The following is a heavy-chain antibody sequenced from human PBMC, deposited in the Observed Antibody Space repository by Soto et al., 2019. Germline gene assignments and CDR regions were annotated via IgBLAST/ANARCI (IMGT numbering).Heavy chain of an antibody. J-gene: IGHJ6*02. V-gene: IGHV1-18*01. CDR3: ARVVGYGDYDGYYYYYGMDV. D-gene: IGHD4-17*01. CDR2: ISAYTGNT. Sequence: VQLVQSGAEVKKPGASVKVSCKASGYTFTSYGISWVRQAPGQGLEWMGWISAYTGNTNNAQKIQGRDTMTTDTSTSTAYKELRSLRSDDTAVYYCARVVGYGDYDGYYYYYGMDVWGQGTTVTVSS. CDR1: GYTFTSYG.